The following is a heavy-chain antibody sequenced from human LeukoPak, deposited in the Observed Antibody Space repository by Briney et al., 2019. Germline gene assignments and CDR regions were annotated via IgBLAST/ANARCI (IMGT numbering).Heavy chain of an antibody. Sequence: TSETLSLTCAVYGGSFSGYYWSWIRQPPGKGLEWIGEINHSGSTNYNPSLKSRVIISLDTSKNQFSLKLSSVTAADTAVYYCARVGDLFGAHRVRGLPPDYYYMDVWGKGTTVTVSS. J-gene: IGHJ6*03. CDR3: ARVGDLFGAHRVRGLPPDYYYMDV. CDR2: INHSGST. D-gene: IGHD3-10*01. CDR1: GGSFSGYY. V-gene: IGHV4-34*01.